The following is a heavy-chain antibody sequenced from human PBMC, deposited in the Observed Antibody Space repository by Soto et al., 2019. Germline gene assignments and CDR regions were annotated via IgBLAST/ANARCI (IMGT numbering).Heavy chain of an antibody. CDR1: GGSFSGYY. CDR2: INHSGST. D-gene: IGHD3-10*01. J-gene: IGHJ4*02. V-gene: IGHV4-34*01. Sequence: SETLSLTCAVYGGSFSGYYWSWIRQPPGKGLEWIGEINHSGSTNYNPSLKSRVTISVDTSKNQFSLKLSSVTAADTAVYYCARVGYGSGTNIDYWGQGTLVTVSS. CDR3: ARVGYGSGTNIDY.